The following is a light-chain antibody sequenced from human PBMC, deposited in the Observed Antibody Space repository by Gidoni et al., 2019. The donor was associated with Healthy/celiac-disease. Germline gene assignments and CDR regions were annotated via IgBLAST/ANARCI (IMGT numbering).Light chain of an antibody. CDR1: QSISSW. CDR3: QQYNSYPYT. Sequence: DIQMTQSPSTLSASVGDRVTITCRASQSISSWLAWYQQKPGKAPKLLIYKASSLESGVPSRFSGSGSGTEFTLTMSSLQPDDFATYYCQQYNSYPYTFGQGTKLEIK. V-gene: IGKV1-5*03. J-gene: IGKJ2*01. CDR2: KAS.